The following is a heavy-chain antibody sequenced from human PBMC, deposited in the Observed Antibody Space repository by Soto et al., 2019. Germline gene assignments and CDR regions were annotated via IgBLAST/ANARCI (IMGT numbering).Heavy chain of an antibody. Sequence: EVQLVESGGGLVKPGGSLRLSCAASGFTFSSCTMNWVRQAPGKGLEWVSFISSTSAYIYYADSLKGRFTISRDNAKNSLYLQMNSLRAEDTAVYYCASGSYGDYSDWGQGTLVTVSS. V-gene: IGHV3-21*01. CDR2: ISSTSAYI. CDR3: ASGSYGDYSD. CDR1: GFTFSSCT. D-gene: IGHD4-17*01. J-gene: IGHJ4*02.